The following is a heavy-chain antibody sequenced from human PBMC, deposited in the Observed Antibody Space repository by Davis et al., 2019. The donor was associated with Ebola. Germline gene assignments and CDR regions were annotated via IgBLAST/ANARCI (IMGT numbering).Heavy chain of an antibody. D-gene: IGHD4-23*01. V-gene: IGHV1-18*01. CDR2: ISAYNGNT. CDR3: ARDDKGGRWSWLDP. Sequence: AASVKVSCKASGYTFTSYGISWVRQAPGQGLEWMGWISAYNGNTNYAQKLQGRVTLTTDASTSTASMELRSLRSDDTAVYYCARDDKGGRWSWLDPWGQGTLVTVSS. CDR1: GYTFTSYG. J-gene: IGHJ5*02.